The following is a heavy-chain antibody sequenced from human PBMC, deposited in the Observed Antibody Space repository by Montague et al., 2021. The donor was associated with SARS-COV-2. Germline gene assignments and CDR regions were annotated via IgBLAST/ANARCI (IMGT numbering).Heavy chain of an antibody. J-gene: IGHJ3*01. V-gene: IGHV4-34*01. CDR2: INHTGSA. D-gene: IGHD3-3*01. CDR1: SGSFSDFY. Sequence: SETLSLTCAVYSGSFSDFYWTWIRQSPGKGLEWIGEINHTGSATYNPSLKGRVTISRDTSKNQFSLKLQSVTPADTAVYYCARGQVTVSGVLIYIPAAGHWDCWGQGTSVTVSS. CDR3: ARGQVTVSGVLIYIPAAGHWDC.